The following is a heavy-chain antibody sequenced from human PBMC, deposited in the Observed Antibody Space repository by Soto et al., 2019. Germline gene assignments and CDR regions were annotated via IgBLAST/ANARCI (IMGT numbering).Heavy chain of an antibody. V-gene: IGHV1-69*12. D-gene: IGHD3-10*01. CDR1: GGTFSSYA. J-gene: IGHJ4*02. CDR2: IIPIFGTA. Sequence: QVQLVQSGAEVKKPGSSVKVSCKASGGTFSSYAISWVRQAPGQGLEWMGGIIPIFGTANYAQKFQGRVMITADESTSTAYMELSSLRSEDTAVYYCARDRTSYYGSGGTLWGQGTLVTVSS. CDR3: ARDRTSYYGSGGTL.